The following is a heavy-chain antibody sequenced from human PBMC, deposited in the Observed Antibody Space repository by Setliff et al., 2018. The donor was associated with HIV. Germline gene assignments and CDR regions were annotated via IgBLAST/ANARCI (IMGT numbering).Heavy chain of an antibody. V-gene: IGHV4-34*01. CDR1: CESFSAYF. CDR3: ATGLLMPPDY. CDR2: INHSGST. D-gene: IGHD2-8*01. Sequence: LSLTCAVYCESFSAYFWSWIRQPPGKGLEWIGEINHSGSTNYNPSLKSRVTISMGTSKNHFSLKLSSVTAADTAVYYCATGLLMPPDYWGQGSLGTVSS. J-gene: IGHJ4*02.